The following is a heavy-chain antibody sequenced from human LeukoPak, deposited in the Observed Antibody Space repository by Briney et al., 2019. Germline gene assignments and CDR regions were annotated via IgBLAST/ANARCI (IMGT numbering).Heavy chain of an antibody. D-gene: IGHD6-6*01. CDR3: AKDTPRRSSSSGGGY. V-gene: IGHV3-30*02. Sequence: GGSLRLSCAASGFTFSSYGMHWVRQAPGKGLEWVAFIRYDGSNKYYADSVKGRFTISRDNSKNTLYLQMNSLRAEDTAVYYCAKDTPRRSSSSGGGYWGQGTLVTVSS. CDR2: IRYDGSNK. J-gene: IGHJ4*02. CDR1: GFTFSSYG.